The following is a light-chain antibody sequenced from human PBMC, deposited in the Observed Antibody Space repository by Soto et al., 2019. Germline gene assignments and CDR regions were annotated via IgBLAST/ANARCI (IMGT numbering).Light chain of an antibody. CDR3: QQYIIYPYT. CDR1: QTTNTW. J-gene: IGKJ2*01. Sequence: DIQMTQFPSTLSASVGDRVTITCRASQTTNTWLAWYQQKPGTAPKLLIYDASSLEGGVPSRFSASGSGTEFTLTTSSLQPDDLATYYCQQYIIYPYTFGQGTKVEIK. V-gene: IGKV1-5*01. CDR2: DAS.